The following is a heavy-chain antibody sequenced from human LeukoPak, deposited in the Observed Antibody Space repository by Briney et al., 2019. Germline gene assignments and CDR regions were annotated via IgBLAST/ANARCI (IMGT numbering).Heavy chain of an antibody. J-gene: IGHJ4*02. CDR2: INHSGST. Sequence: PSETLSLTCAVYGGSFSGYYWSWIRQPPGKGLEWIGEINHSGSTNYNPSLKSRVTVSVDTSKNQFSLKLSSVTAADTAVYYCARGSYYYGSGSYPFDYWGQGTLVTVSS. V-gene: IGHV4-34*01. CDR3: ARGSYYYGSGSYPFDY. D-gene: IGHD3-10*01. CDR1: GGSFSGYY.